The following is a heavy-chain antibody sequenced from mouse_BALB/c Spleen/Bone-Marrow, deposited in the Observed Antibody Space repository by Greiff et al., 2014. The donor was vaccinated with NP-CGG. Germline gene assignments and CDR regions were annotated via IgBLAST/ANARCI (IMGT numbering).Heavy chain of an antibody. D-gene: IGHD2-14*01. V-gene: IGHV14-3*02. Sequence: VQLKESGAELVKPGAPVKLSCTASGFNIKDTYMHWVKQRPEQGLEWIGRIDPANGNTKYDPKFQGKATITADTSSNTAYLQLSSLTSEDTAVYYCARYRPGTYFDYWGQGTTLTVSS. J-gene: IGHJ2*01. CDR1: GFNIKDTY. CDR3: ARYRPGTYFDY. CDR2: IDPANGNT.